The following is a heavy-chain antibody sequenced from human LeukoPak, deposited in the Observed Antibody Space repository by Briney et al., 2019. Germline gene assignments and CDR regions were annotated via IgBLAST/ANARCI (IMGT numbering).Heavy chain of an antibody. CDR1: GYTFTGYY. Sequence: GASVKVSCKASGYTFTGYYMHWVRQAPGQGLEWMGWINPNSGGTNYAQKFQGRVTITRNTSISTAYMELSSLRSEDTAVYYCARVGHKLSIAAHPYYYYYMDVWGKGTTVTVSS. CDR2: INPNSGGT. D-gene: IGHD6-6*01. V-gene: IGHV1-2*02. CDR3: ARVGHKLSIAAHPYYYYYMDV. J-gene: IGHJ6*03.